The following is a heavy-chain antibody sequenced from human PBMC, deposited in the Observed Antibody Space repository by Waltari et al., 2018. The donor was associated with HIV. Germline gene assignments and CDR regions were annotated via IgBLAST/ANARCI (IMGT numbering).Heavy chain of an antibody. Sequence: QVQLQESGPGLVTPAEPMSLTCTVPGASINTYYWSWIRQPPGKGLEWIDHMCCSGKTEYNPSLTSRVRISVNTSKKQISLKVKSVTTADTAMYDWARDADGLDYWGQGTLFTASS. CDR2: MCCSGKT. V-gene: IGHV4-59*01. CDR3: ARDADGLDY. J-gene: IGHJ4*02. CDR1: GASINTYY.